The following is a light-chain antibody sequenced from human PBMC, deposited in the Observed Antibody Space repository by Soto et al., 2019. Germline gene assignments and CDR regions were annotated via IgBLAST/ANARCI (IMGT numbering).Light chain of an antibody. Sequence: EIVLTQSPGTLSLSPGGRATLSCRASQSVSSSYLAWYQQKPGQAPRLLIYSASSRATGIPDRFSGSGSGTDFTLIISRLVPEDFAVYYCQQYDSSTGTFGQGTKVEIK. V-gene: IGKV3-20*01. CDR3: QQYDSSTGT. J-gene: IGKJ1*01. CDR2: SAS. CDR1: QSVSSSY.